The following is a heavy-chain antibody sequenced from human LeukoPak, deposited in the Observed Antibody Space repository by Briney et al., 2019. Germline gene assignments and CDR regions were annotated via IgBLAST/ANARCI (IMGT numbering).Heavy chain of an antibody. Sequence: SETLSLTCTVSGGSISSYYWSWIRQPPGKGLEWIGYVSYSGSTNYNPSLKSRVTISVDTSKNQFSLKLSSVTAADTAVYYCASSGSYLAYYYYYMDVWGKGTTVTISS. V-gene: IGHV4-59*12. CDR3: ASSGSYLAYYYYYMDV. CDR2: VSYSGST. J-gene: IGHJ6*03. CDR1: GGSISSYY. D-gene: IGHD1-26*01.